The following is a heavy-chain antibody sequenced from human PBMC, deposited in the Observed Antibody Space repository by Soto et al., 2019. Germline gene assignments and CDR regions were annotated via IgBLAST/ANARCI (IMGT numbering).Heavy chain of an antibody. CDR2: IWYDGSNK. J-gene: IGHJ6*03. D-gene: IGHD4-4*01. V-gene: IGHV3-33*01. CDR3: ARAAMGLLQKHNGRLGYYYYMDV. Sequence: PGGSLRLSCAASGFTFSSYGMHWVRQAPGKGLEWVAVIWYDGSNKYYADSVKGRFTISRDNSKNTLYLQMNSLRAEDTAVYYCARAAMGLLQKHNGRLGYYYYMDVWGKGTTVTVSS. CDR1: GFTFSSYG.